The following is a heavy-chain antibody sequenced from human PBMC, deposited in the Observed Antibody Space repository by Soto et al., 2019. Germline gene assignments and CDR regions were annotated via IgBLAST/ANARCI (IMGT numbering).Heavy chain of an antibody. D-gene: IGHD1-1*01. J-gene: IGHJ4*02. CDR3: VRGPYNYNSRYFDY. CDR1: GGSISNAAYS. V-gene: IGHV4-30-2*01. CDR2: INHSGIT. Sequence: SETLSLTCTGSGGSISNAAYSWSWIRQPPGKGLEWIAEINHSGITNYNPSVESRVSMSVDTSKNQFSLRLYSVTAADTAVYYCVRGPYNYNSRYFDYWGQGALVTVSS.